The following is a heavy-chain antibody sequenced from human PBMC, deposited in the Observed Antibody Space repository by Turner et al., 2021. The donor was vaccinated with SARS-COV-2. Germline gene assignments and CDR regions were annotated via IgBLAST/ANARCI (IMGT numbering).Heavy chain of an antibody. D-gene: IGHD6-13*01. CDR1: GFTFSGSG. V-gene: IGHV3-30*03. CDR2: ISDDGSNK. J-gene: IGHJ4*02. CDR3: ARAGLATAGDY. Sequence: QVPLVESGGGVVQPGRSLRLSCAVSGFTFSGSGMHWVRQAPGKGLEWVAVISDDGSNKFYVDSAKGRFTISRDNSRNTLYLQMNNLRVEDTAVYFCARAGLATAGDYWGQGTLVTVSS.